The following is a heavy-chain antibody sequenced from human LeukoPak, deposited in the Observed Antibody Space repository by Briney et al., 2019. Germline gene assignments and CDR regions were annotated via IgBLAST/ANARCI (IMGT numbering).Heavy chain of an antibody. CDR1: GGTFSSYA. CDR3: ARQTVKKRQWLVRMMYHYYYYYMDV. Sequence: GASVKVSCKASGGTFSSYAISWVRQATGQGLEWMGWMNPNSGNTGYAQKFQGRVTMTRNTSISTAYMELSSLRSEDTAVYYCARQTVKKRQWLVRMMYHYYYYYMDVWGKGTTVTISS. J-gene: IGHJ6*03. CDR2: MNPNSGNT. D-gene: IGHD6-19*01. V-gene: IGHV1-8*02.